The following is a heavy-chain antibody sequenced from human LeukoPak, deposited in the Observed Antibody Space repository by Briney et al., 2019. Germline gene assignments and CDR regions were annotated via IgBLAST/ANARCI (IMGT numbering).Heavy chain of an antibody. Sequence: PSETLSLTCSVSGDSISIYYWNWIRQPPGKGLEWIGYIDHTGSTNYNPSLNSRVTISRDTSTNHFSLKLSSVTAADTAVYFCARGPYSYDSSGAFDIWGQGTMVTVSS. CDR1: GDSISIYY. CDR2: IDHTGST. J-gene: IGHJ3*02. CDR3: ARGPYSYDSSGAFDI. D-gene: IGHD3-22*01. V-gene: IGHV4-59*01.